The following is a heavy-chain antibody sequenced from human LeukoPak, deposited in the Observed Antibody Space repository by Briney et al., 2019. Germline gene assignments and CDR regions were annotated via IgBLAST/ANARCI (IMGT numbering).Heavy chain of an antibody. Sequence: SETLSITCTVSSGSISSYYWSWIRQPPGKGLEWIGYIYYSGTTNYNPSLKSRVTISVDTSKNQFSLKLSSVTAADTAVYYCARSRYNGNYDLLFDPWGQGTLVTVSS. D-gene: IGHD1-7*01. CDR3: ARSRYNGNYDLLFDP. J-gene: IGHJ5*02. CDR2: IYYSGTT. V-gene: IGHV4-59*01. CDR1: SGSISSYY.